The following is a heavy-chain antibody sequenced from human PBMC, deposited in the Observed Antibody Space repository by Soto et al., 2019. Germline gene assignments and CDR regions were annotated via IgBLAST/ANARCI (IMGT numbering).Heavy chain of an antibody. CDR3: ARGSDTAMVRSYYYYYGMDV. CDR2: IIPIFGTA. Sequence: GASVKVSCKASGGTFSSYAISWVRQAPGQGLEWMGGIIPIFGTANYAQKFQGRVTITADESTSTAYMELSSLRSEDTAVYYCARGSDTAMVRSYYYYYGMDVWGQGTTVTVSS. J-gene: IGHJ6*02. CDR1: GGTFSSYA. D-gene: IGHD5-18*01. V-gene: IGHV1-69*13.